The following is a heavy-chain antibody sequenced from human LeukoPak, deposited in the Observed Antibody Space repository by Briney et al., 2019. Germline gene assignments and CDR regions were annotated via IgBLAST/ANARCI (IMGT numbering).Heavy chain of an antibody. V-gene: IGHV1-2*02. J-gene: IGHJ4*02. Sequence: ASVKVSCKASGYTFTGYYMHWVRQAPGQGLEWMGWINPNSGGTNYAQKFRGRVTMTRDTSISTAYMELSRLRSDDTAVYYCARDRSPAPGRSYGRGHFDDWGQGTLVTVS. CDR3: ARDRSPAPGRSYGRGHFDD. CDR1: GYTFTGYY. CDR2: INPNSGGT. D-gene: IGHD5-18*01.